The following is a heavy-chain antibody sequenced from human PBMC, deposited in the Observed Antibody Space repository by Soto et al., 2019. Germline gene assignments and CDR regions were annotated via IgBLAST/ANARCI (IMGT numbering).Heavy chain of an antibody. D-gene: IGHD6-25*01. CDR3: AVDISSQGSGEFDY. V-gene: IGHV3-15*07. CDR1: GFPFSSAW. J-gene: IGHJ4*02. Sequence: EVQVVESGGDLVQPGESLRLSCAASGFPFSSAWVNWVRQAPGKGLAWVGHIKVQDGATNYGAPVKGRFTFSKDDSKNMVYLQMNGLKTEDTAVYFCAVDISSQGSGEFDYWGQGTLVTVSS. CDR2: IKVQDGAT.